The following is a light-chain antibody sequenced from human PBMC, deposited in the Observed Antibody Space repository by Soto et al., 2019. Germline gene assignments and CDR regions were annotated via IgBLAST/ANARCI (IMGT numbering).Light chain of an antibody. J-gene: IGKJ4*01. CDR2: GAS. CDR3: QQSNNWPFT. CDR1: QSVGSD. Sequence: EIVMTQSPATLSVSPGQRATLSCRASQSVGSDLAWYQQKPGQAPRLLIYGASTRATGIPARFSGRGSGTEFALTISSLESEDFAFYYCQQSNNWPFTFGGGTKVEIK. V-gene: IGKV3-15*01.